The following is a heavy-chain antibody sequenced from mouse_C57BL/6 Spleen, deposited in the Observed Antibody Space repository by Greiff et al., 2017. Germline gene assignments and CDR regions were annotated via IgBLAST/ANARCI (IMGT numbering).Heavy chain of an antibody. Sequence: VQLQQSGAELVKPGASVKLSCTASGFNIKDYYMHWVKQRTEQGLARIGRIDPEDGETKYAPKFQGKATITADTSSNTACLQLSSLTAEDTAVYYGARHYDYDLYCFDYWGQGNTLTVSA. J-gene: IGHJ2*01. CDR3: ARHYDYDLYCFDY. V-gene: IGHV14-2*01. CDR1: GFNIKDYY. CDR2: IDPEDGET. D-gene: IGHD2-4*01.